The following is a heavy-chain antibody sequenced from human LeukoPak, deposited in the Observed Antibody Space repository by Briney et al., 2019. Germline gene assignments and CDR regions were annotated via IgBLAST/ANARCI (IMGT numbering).Heavy chain of an antibody. J-gene: IGHJ4*02. CDR1: GFTFSSYA. V-gene: IGHV3-23*01. CDR3: AKSLIVVVTASRIDY. CDR2: ISGSGGST. D-gene: IGHD2-21*02. Sequence: GGSLRLSCAASGFTFSSYAMSWVRQAPGKGLEWVSAISGSGGSTYYADSVKGRFTISRDNSKNTLYLQMNSLRAEDTAVYYCAKSLIVVVTASRIDYWGQGTLVTVSS.